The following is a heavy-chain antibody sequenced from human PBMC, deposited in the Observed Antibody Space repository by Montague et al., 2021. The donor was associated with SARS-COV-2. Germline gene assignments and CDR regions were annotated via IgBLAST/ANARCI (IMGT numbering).Heavy chain of an antibody. CDR2: IQRGDT. V-gene: IGHV4-34*12. J-gene: IGHJ6*02. CDR1: GNSYSPYHGSFNSYH. CDR3: ARRPAPLRHLDWSQSYYDYCDLDV. Sequence: SETLSLTCAVSGNSYSPYHGSFNSYHWSWISQSQGKGLEWIGDIQRGDTTYNPSLKSRVTISVDTAQEQFFLTLTSVTAADTAVDYCARRPAPLRHLDWSQSYYDYCDLDVWGQGTTVVVS. D-gene: IGHD3/OR15-3a*01.